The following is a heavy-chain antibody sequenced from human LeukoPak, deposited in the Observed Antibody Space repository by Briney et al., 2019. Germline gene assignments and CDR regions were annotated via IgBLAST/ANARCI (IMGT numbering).Heavy chain of an antibody. J-gene: IGHJ4*02. Sequence: ASVKVSCKASGYTFTGYYMHWVRRAPGQGLEWMGWINPNSGGTNYQGRVTMTRNTSISTAYMELSSLTSEDTAVYYCARGDGRYFDWLFGRDFDYWGQGTLVTVSS. CDR1: GYTFTGYY. V-gene: IGHV1-2*02. CDR3: ARGDGRYFDWLFGRDFDY. D-gene: IGHD3-9*01. CDR2: INPNSGGT.